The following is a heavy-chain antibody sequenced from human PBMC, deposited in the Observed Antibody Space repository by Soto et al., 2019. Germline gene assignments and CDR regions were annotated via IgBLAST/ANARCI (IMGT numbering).Heavy chain of an antibody. Sequence: SETLSLTCAVSGEYISNGYYWAWIRQPPGKWLEWIGSIFHSGTTYYNPSIKSRVTIAVDTSKNQFSLKLSSVTAADSAVYYCARAQQWLVGDWFDPWGQGTLVTVS. D-gene: IGHD6-19*01. CDR3: ARAQQWLVGDWFDP. J-gene: IGHJ5*02. V-gene: IGHV4-38-2*01. CDR1: GEYISNGYY. CDR2: IFHSGTT.